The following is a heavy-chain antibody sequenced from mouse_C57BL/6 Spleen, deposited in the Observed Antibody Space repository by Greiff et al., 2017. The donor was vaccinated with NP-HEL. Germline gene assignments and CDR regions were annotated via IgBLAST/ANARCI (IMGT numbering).Heavy chain of an antibody. CDR3: ARGDYGSSYGAMDY. Sequence: QVHVKQSGAELAKPGASVKLSCKASGYTFTSYWMHWVKQRPGQGLEWIGYINPSSGYTKYNQKFKDKATLTADKSSSTAYMQLSSLTYEDSAVYYCARGDYGSSYGAMDYWGQGTSVTVSS. CDR1: GYTFTSYW. V-gene: IGHV1-7*01. D-gene: IGHD1-1*01. CDR2: INPSSGYT. J-gene: IGHJ4*01.